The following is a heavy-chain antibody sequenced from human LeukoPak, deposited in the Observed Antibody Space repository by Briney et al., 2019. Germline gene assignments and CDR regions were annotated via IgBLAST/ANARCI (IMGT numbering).Heavy chain of an antibody. Sequence: ASVKVSCKASGYTFTSYYMHWVRQAPGQRLEWVGIINPSGGSTSYAQKFQGRVTMTRDTSTSTVYMELSSLRSEDTAVYYCARDASPYSSGMAPNYWGQGTLVTVSS. CDR1: GYTFTSYY. CDR2: INPSGGST. V-gene: IGHV1-46*01. CDR3: ARDASPYSSGMAPNY. D-gene: IGHD6-19*01. J-gene: IGHJ4*02.